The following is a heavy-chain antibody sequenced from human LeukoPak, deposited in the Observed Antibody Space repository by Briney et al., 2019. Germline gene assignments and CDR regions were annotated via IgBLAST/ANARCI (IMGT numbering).Heavy chain of an antibody. CDR1: GYIFTSYW. V-gene: IGHV5-51*01. D-gene: IGHD5-24*01. CDR3: ARLMDGYNSYYFDY. CDR2: IYPGDSDT. J-gene: IGHJ4*02. Sequence: GASLQISCQGSGYIFTSYWIGWVRQLPGKGLEWMGIIYPGDSDTRYSPSFQGQVTISADKSISTAYLQWSSLKASDTAMYYCARLMDGYNSYYFDYWGQGTLVTVSS.